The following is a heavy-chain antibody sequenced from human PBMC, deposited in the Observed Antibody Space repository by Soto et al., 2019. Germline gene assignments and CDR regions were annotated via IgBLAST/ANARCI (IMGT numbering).Heavy chain of an antibody. V-gene: IGHV4-61*08. D-gene: IGHD6-19*01. CDR1: GDSVSSGGNY. Sequence: SETLSLTCTVSGDSVSSGGNYWSWIRQPPGEGLEWIAYIHYSGSVNYNPSLKSRVTISVDTSKNQFSLKLSSVTAADTAVYYCARGLTLEIIAVAGTHGFDYWGQGTLVTVSS. J-gene: IGHJ4*02. CDR3: ARGLTLEIIAVAGTHGFDY. CDR2: IHYSGSV.